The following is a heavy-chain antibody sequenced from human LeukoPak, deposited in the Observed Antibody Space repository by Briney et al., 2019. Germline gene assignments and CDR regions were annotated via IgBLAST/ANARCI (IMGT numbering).Heavy chain of an antibody. CDR2: IRYDGRNK. J-gene: IGHJ4*02. Sequence: GGSLRLSCAASGFTFSSYGMHWVRQAPGKGLDWVAFIRYDGRNKYYADSVKGRFTISRDNSKNTLYLQMNSLRAEDTAVYYCARDLGNGDDYWGQGTLVTVSS. D-gene: IGHD4-23*01. V-gene: IGHV3-30*02. CDR1: GFTFSSYG. CDR3: ARDLGNGDDY.